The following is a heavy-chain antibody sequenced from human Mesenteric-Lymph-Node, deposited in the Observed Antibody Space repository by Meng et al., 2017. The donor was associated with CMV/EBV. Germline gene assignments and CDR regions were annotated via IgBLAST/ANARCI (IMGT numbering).Heavy chain of an antibody. D-gene: IGHD2-2*02. Sequence: GGSLRLSRAASGFTVSSNYMSWVRQAPGKGLEWVSVIYSGGSTYYADSVKGRFTISRDNSKNTLYLQMNSLRAEDTAVYYCAKDHGYCSSTSCYTFDPWGQGTLVTVSS. CDR2: IYSGGST. J-gene: IGHJ5*02. CDR1: GFTVSSNY. CDR3: AKDHGYCSSTSCYTFDP. V-gene: IGHV3-66*02.